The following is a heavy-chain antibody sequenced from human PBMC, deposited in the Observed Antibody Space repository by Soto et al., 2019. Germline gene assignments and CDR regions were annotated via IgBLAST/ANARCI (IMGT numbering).Heavy chain of an antibody. CDR2: IKGDGSSL. CDR1: GFTFSTYW. CDR3: ATGLKSYYGVDV. J-gene: IGHJ6*02. Sequence: EVKVVESGGGLVQPGGSLRLSCAASGFTFSTYWMHWVRQVPGKGLVWVSRIKGDGSSLSYADSVKGRFTISRDNVENTVYLQMGSLRADDTALYYCATGLKSYYGVDVWGHGTTVTVSS. V-gene: IGHV3-74*01.